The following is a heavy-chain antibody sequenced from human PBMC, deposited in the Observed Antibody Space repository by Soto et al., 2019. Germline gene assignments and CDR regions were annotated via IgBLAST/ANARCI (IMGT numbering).Heavy chain of an antibody. D-gene: IGHD3-3*01. J-gene: IGHJ4*02. CDR2: VSPHNGNT. V-gene: IGHV1-18*01. Sequence: QVHLEQSGGEVKKPGASVKVSCKTSGYTFPSYSLTWVRQAPGQGLEWIGWVSPHNGNTNYAQKFQGRVTMTTDTATTTAYLELRSLRSDDTAVYFCAREQVTIFGVLTDYWGQGTLVTVSS. CDR3: AREQVTIFGVLTDY. CDR1: GYTFPSYS.